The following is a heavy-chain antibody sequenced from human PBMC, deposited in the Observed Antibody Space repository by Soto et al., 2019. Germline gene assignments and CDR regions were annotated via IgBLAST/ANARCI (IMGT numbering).Heavy chain of an antibody. Sequence: GRSLRLSCAASGFTFSSYSMNWVRQAPGKGLEWVSSISSSSSYIYYADSVKGRFTISRDNAKNSLYLQMNSLRAEDTAVYYCARVEAYCGGDCYSAFDIWGQGTMVTVSS. J-gene: IGHJ3*02. CDR1: GFTFSSYS. D-gene: IGHD2-21*02. CDR2: ISSSSSYI. CDR3: ARVEAYCGGDCYSAFDI. V-gene: IGHV3-21*01.